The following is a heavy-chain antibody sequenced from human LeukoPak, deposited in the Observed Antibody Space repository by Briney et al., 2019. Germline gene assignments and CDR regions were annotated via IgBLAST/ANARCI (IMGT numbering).Heavy chain of an antibody. CDR2: IWYDGSNK. Sequence: PGGSLRLSCAASGFTFSSYGMHWVRQAPGKGLEWVAVIWYDGSNKYYADSVKGRFTISRDNSKNTLYLQMNSLRAEDTAVYYCARESSSSWSQRGWFDPWGQGTLVTVSS. V-gene: IGHV3-33*01. CDR1: GFTFSSYG. CDR3: ARESSSSWSQRGWFDP. D-gene: IGHD6-13*01. J-gene: IGHJ5*02.